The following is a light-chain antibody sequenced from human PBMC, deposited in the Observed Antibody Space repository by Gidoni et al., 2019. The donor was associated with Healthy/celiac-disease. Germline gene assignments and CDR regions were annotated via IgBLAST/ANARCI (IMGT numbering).Light chain of an antibody. CDR3: QQYNYWPPYT. Sequence: EIVMTQSPATLSVSPGDRATLSCRASQCVSSNLAWYQQKPGQAPRLLIYGASTRSTGIPARFSGSGSGTEFTLTISSLQSEDFAVYYCQQYNYWPPYTFXXXTKLEIK. V-gene: IGKV3-15*01. J-gene: IGKJ2*01. CDR1: QCVSSN. CDR2: GAS.